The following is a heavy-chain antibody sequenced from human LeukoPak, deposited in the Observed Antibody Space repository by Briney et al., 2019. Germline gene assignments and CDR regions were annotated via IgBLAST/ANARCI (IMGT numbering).Heavy chain of an antibody. V-gene: IGHV4-59*01. D-gene: IGHD6-19*01. CDR2: IYYSGGT. CDR3: ARTLSSGWYQYYFDY. CDR1: GGSISSYY. J-gene: IGHJ4*02. Sequence: SATLSLTCTVSGGSISSYYWSWIRQPPGKGLEWIGYIYYSGGTNYNPSLKSRVTISVDTSKNQFSLKLSSVTAADTAVDDCARTLSSGWYQYYFDYWGQGTLVTVSS.